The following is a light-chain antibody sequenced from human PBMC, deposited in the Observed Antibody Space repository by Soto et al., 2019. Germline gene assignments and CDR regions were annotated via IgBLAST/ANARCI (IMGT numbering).Light chain of an antibody. CDR1: SGSVPDSYY. Sequence: QTVVTQEPSCSVSPGGTGTLTCGLSSGSVPDSYYPIWYQQTPGQAPRKLISTTNTRSSGVPDRFSGSILGNKAALTITGAQSDDESDYYCVLYMGSGILVFGGGTQLPVL. CDR2: TTN. J-gene: IGLJ2*01. CDR3: VLYMGSGILV. V-gene: IGLV8-61*01.